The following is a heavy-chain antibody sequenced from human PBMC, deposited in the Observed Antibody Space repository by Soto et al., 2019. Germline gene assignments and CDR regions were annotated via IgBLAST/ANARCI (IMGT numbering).Heavy chain of an antibody. CDR3: ARGLGAGEFYFDY. CDR1: GDSISSGDYN. V-gene: IGHV4-30-4*01. J-gene: IGHJ4*02. CDR2: IHSSGST. Sequence: PSETLSLTCTVSGDSISSGDYNWNWIRQPPGKGLEWIGYIHSSGSTYYNPSLESRLSISLDTSRNQFSRRLDSVTAADTAIYSCARGLGAGEFYFDYWGLGTLVTVSS. D-gene: IGHD7-27*01.